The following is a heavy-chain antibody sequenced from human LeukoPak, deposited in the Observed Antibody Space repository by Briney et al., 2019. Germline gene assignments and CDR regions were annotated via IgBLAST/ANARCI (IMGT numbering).Heavy chain of an antibody. CDR3: ARAIYCSGGSCYGGMDV. D-gene: IGHD2-15*01. V-gene: IGHV1-8*01. Sequence: GASVKVSCKASGYTFTSYDINWVRQATGQGLEWMGWMNPNSGNTGYAQKFQGRVTITRNTSISTAYMELSSLRSEDTAVYYCARAIYCSGGSCYGGMDVWGQGTTVTVSS. J-gene: IGHJ6*02. CDR2: MNPNSGNT. CDR1: GYTFTSYD.